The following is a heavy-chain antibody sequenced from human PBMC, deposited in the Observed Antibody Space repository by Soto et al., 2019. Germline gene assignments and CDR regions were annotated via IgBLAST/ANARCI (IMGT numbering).Heavy chain of an antibody. Sequence: GESLKISCKGSGYSFTIYWIGWVRQMPGKGLEWMGIIYPGDSDTRYSPSFQGQVTISADKSISTAYLQWSSLKASDTAMYYCARHXMDIVATDYYYYYGMDVWGPGTTVTVSS. CDR3: ARHXMDIVATDYYYYYGMDV. CDR1: GYSFTIYW. CDR2: IYPGDSDT. D-gene: IGHD5-12*01. V-gene: IGHV5-51*01. J-gene: IGHJ6*02.